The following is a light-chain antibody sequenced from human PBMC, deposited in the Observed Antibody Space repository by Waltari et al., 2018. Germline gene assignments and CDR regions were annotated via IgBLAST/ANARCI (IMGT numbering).Light chain of an antibody. CDR3: SSYTSRSTLVV. J-gene: IGLJ2*01. V-gene: IGLV2-14*03. CDR1: NSDVGGYNS. Sequence: QSALTQPAAVSGAPGQSITISCPGTNSDVGGYNSVSWYQQHPGKAPKVIVYDVSNRPSGVSNRFSGSKSGNMASLTISGLQAEDEADYYCSSYTSRSTLVVFGGGTKVTVL. CDR2: DVS.